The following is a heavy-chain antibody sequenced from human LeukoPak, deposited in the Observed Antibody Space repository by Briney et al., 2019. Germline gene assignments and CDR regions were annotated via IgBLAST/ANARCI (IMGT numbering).Heavy chain of an antibody. J-gene: IGHJ4*01. D-gene: IGHD3-16*01. Sequence: PGGSLRLSCAASGFTFSSYAMHWVRQAPGKGLEWVAVISYDGSNKYYADSVKGRFTIPRDNSKNTLYLQMNSLRAEDTAVYYCASGRHDFVHWGHGTLVTVSS. CDR2: ISYDGSNK. CDR3: ASGRHDFVH. V-gene: IGHV3-30*04. CDR1: GFTFSSYA.